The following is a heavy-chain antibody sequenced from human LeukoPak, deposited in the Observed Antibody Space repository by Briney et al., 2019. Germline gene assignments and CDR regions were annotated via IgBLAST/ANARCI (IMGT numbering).Heavy chain of an antibody. Sequence: SGESLKISCKGSGYSFTSYWIGWVRQMPGKGLEWMGIIYPGDSDTRYSPSFRGQVTISADKSISTAYLQWSSLKASDSAMFYCARLADSSGYYLDYWGQGTLVTVSS. V-gene: IGHV5-51*01. CDR1: GYSFTSYW. D-gene: IGHD3-22*01. CDR3: ARLADSSGYYLDY. CDR2: IYPGDSDT. J-gene: IGHJ4*02.